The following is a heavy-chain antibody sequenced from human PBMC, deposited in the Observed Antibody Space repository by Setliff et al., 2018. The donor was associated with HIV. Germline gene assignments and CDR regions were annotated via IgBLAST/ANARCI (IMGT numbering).Heavy chain of an antibody. J-gene: IGHJ4*02. CDR1: GGSISSGDYY. V-gene: IGHV4-31*03. CDR2: IYYSGTT. Sequence: SETLSLTCTVSGGSISSGDYYWSWIRQHPGKGLEWIGYIYYSGTTYYNPSLQSRLTISVDTSKNQFSLRLNSVTAADTAVYYCARSEFMGWLFFDYWGQGTLVTVSS. D-gene: IGHD3-3*01. CDR3: ARSEFMGWLFFDY.